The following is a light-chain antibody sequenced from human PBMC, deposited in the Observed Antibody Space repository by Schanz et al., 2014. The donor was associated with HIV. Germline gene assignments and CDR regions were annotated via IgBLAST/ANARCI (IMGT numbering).Light chain of an antibody. J-gene: IGKJ1*01. CDR3: QQYVGFYHT. CDR2: RAS. V-gene: IGKV1-5*03. CDR1: QYISSW. Sequence: DIQMTQSPSTLSASVGDRVTITCRASQYISSWLAWYQQKPGKAPKLLIYRASDLEIGVPSRFSGGGAGTEFTLTINSLQPDDFATYYCQQYVGFYHTFGQGTKVEIK.